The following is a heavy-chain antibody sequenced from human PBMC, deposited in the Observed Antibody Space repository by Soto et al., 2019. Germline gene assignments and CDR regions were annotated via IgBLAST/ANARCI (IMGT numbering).Heavy chain of an antibody. J-gene: IGHJ6*02. CDR2: SIPIFGTA. Sequence: QVQLVQSGAEVKKPGSSVKVSCKASGGTFSSYAISWVRQAPVQGLEWRGGSIPIFGTADYAQKFQGRVTITADESTSTAYMELSSLRSEDTAVYYCASHCGGDCYSRSPPYYYYGMDVWGQGTTVTVSS. CDR3: ASHCGGDCYSRSPPYYYYGMDV. D-gene: IGHD2-21*02. V-gene: IGHV1-69*12. CDR1: GGTFSSYA.